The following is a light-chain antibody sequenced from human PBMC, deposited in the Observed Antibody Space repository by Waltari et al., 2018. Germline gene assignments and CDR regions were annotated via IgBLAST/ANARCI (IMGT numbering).Light chain of an antibody. CDR2: AAS. Sequence: MQLSQRPSHMPAPFRDRITITCRASPSISSYLNWYQHKPGKAPKLLIYAASSRQSGIPSRFSGSGSGTDFTLTISSLQPEDFATYYCQQSYSTPITFGRGTRLEIK. J-gene: IGKJ5*01. V-gene: IGKV1-39*01. CDR3: QQSYSTPIT. CDR1: PSISSY.